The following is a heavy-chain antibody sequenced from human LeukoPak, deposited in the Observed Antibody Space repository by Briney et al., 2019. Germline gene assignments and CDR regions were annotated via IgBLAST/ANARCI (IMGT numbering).Heavy chain of an antibody. D-gene: IGHD3-22*01. Sequence: GGSLRLSCAASGFTVSSNYMSWVRQAPGKGLEWVSVIYSGGSTYYADSVKGRFTISRDNSKNTLYLQMNSLRAEDTAVYYCARERNYYDSSGYSSPDYFDYWGQGTLVTVSS. CDR1: GFTVSSNY. J-gene: IGHJ4*02. CDR2: IYSGGST. V-gene: IGHV3-53*01. CDR3: ARERNYYDSSGYSSPDYFDY.